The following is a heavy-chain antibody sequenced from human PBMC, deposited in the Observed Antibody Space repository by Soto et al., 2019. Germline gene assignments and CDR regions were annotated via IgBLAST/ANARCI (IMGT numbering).Heavy chain of an antibody. CDR1: GFTFSSYA. D-gene: IGHD3-9*01. CDR3: AKNVWGITIFGGMDV. CDR2: ISGSGGST. Sequence: EVQLLESGGGLVQPGGSLRLSCAASGFTFSSYAMSWVRQAPGKGLEWVSAISGSGGSTYYADSVKGRFTISRDNSKNTLYLQMNSLRAGGTAVYYCAKNVWGITIFGGMDVWGQGTTVTVSS. V-gene: IGHV3-23*01. J-gene: IGHJ6*02.